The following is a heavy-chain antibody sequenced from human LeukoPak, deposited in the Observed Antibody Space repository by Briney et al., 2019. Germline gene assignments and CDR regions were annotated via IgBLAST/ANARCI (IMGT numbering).Heavy chain of an antibody. J-gene: IGHJ4*02. CDR2: INPNSGGT. V-gene: IGHV1-2*02. CDR1: GYIFTGYY. D-gene: IGHD6-19*01. CDR3: AREADSSGWYVLVGTVDY. Sequence: ASVKVSCKTSGYIFTGYYMHWVRQAPGQGPEWMGWINPNSGGTKFAQKFQGRVTMTRDTSISTVYMELTRLTSDDTAVYYCAREADSSGWYVLVGTVDYWGQGTLVTVSS.